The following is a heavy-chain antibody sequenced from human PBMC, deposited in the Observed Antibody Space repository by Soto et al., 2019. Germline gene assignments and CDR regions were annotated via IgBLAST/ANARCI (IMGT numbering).Heavy chain of an antibody. D-gene: IGHD3-22*01. CDR1: GDSITSPGYY. CDR2: INFRGNT. V-gene: IGHV4-31*03. Sequence: PSETLSLTCTVSGDSITSPGYYWNWIRQHPGKGLEWIGSINFRGNTYFNPSLKSRVTISVDTSVNQFSLRLSSVTAADTAVYHCAGSGANPYDSSGYYYAPSFDYWGQGILVTVSS. J-gene: IGHJ4*02. CDR3: AGSGANPYDSSGYYYAPSFDY.